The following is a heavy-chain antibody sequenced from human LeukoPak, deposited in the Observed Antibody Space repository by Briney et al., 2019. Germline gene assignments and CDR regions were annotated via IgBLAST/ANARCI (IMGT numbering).Heavy chain of an antibody. V-gene: IGHV3-30*03. J-gene: IGHJ4*02. CDR3: ARDGVVVASFDY. CDR2: ISYDGSNK. CDR1: GFTFSTYG. Sequence: GRSLRLSCAASGFTFSTYGMHWVRQAPGKGLEWVAVISYDGSNKYYADSVKGRFTISRDNSKNTLYLQMNSLRAEDTALYYCARDGVVVASFDYWGQGTLVTVSS. D-gene: IGHD2-15*01.